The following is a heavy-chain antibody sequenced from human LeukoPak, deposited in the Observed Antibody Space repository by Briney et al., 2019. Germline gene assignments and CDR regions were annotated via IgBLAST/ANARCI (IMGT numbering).Heavy chain of an antibody. Sequence: GASVKVSCKASGYTFTSYYMHWVRQAPGQGLEWMGIINPSGGSTSYAQKFQGRVTMTRDTSTSTVYMELSSLRSEDTAVYYCAREILGYCSSTSCYGGYYYYGMDVWGQGTTVTVSS. D-gene: IGHD2-2*01. CDR2: INPSGGST. V-gene: IGHV1-46*01. CDR1: GYTFTSYY. J-gene: IGHJ6*02. CDR3: AREILGYCSSTSCYGGYYYYGMDV.